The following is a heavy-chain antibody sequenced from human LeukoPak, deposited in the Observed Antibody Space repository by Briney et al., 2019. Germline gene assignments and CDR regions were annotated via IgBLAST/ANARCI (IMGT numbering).Heavy chain of an antibody. CDR3: ARGGSYNWFDP. D-gene: IGHD3-16*01. J-gene: IGHJ5*02. CDR1: GYSISSGYY. Sequence: SETLSLTCTVSGYSISSGYYWSWIRQPPGTGLEWIGEINHSGSTNYNPSLKSRVTISVDTSKNQFSLKLSSVTAADTAVYYCARGGSYNWFDPWGQGTLVTVSS. CDR2: INHSGST. V-gene: IGHV4-38-2*02.